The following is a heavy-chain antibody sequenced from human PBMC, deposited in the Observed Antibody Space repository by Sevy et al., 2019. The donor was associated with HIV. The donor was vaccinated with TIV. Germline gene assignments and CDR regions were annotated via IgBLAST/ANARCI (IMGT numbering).Heavy chain of an antibody. CDR3: VKDPLISLGADLFDS. D-gene: IGHD7-27*01. V-gene: IGHV3-30*02. CDR1: GFNFNSYG. Sequence: GGSLRLSFAASGFNFNSYGMHWVPQAPGKGLEWVSFIRYDGMAKNYADSVRGRFTLSRDNSKNTLYLQMNSLRAEDTALYYCVKDPLISLGADLFDSWGQGTLVTVSS. J-gene: IGHJ4*02. CDR2: IRYDGMAK.